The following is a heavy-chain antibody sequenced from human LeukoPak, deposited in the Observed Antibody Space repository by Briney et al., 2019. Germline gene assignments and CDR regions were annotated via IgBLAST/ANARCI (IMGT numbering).Heavy chain of an antibody. J-gene: IGHJ4*02. V-gene: IGHV1-3*01. CDR1: GYTFTSYA. D-gene: IGHD6-13*01. Sequence: GASVKVSCKASGYTFTSYAMHWVRQAPGQRLEWMGWINAGNGNTKYSQKFQGRVTITRDTSASTAYMELSSLRSEDTAVYYCATRLGSSWFFDYWGQGTLVTVSS. CDR3: ATRLGSSWFFDY. CDR2: INAGNGNT.